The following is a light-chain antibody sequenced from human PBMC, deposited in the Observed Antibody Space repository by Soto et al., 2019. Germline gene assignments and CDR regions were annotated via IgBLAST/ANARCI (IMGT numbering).Light chain of an antibody. V-gene: IGLV2-14*01. Sequence: QSALTQPASVTGSPGQSITISCTGTSSDVGGYNRVSCYQQSPATAPKLMNSEVTNRSSVLSYLFSSSKSGNTSSLTIAVLQDEDEADYYCSSYTIRNSWVFGGGTKLTV. CDR1: SSDVGGYNR. J-gene: IGLJ3*02. CDR2: EVT. CDR3: SSYTIRNSWV.